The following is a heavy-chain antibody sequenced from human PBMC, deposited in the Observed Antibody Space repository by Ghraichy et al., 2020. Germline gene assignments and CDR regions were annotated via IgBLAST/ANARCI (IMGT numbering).Heavy chain of an antibody. D-gene: IGHD6-19*01. J-gene: IGHJ5*02. V-gene: IGHV4-39*01. CDR3: ARHGSLSSGWYP. Sequence: SETLSLTCTVSGGSISSSSYYWGWIRQPPGKGLEWIGSIYYSGSTYYNPSLRSRVTISTDTSKNQFSLKLSSVTAADTAVYYCARHGSLSSGWYPWGQGTLVTVSS. CDR1: GGSISSSSYY. CDR2: IYYSGST.